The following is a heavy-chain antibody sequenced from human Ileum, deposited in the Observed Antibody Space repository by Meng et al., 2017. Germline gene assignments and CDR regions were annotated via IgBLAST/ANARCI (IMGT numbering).Heavy chain of an antibody. CDR1: GYTFTGYY. J-gene: IGHJ3*02. CDR2: INPNNGGP. V-gene: IGHV1-2*06. CDR3: ARGLFESPGSGHDPFDI. Sequence: ASVKVSCKASGYTFTGYYVHWVRQAPGQGLEWMGRINPNNGGPSYAQRFHGRVSMTRHTSHSTTYMELSRLRSDDTAMYYCARGLFESPGSGHDPFDIWGQGTMVTVSS. D-gene: IGHD2-15*01.